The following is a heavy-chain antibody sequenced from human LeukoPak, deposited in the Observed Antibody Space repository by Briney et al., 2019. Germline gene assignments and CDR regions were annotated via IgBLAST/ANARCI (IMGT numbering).Heavy chain of an antibody. D-gene: IGHD6-13*01. CDR2: ISQDGSKR. CDR1: GLTFSSHP. Sequence: PGGPLRLSCAASGLTFSSHPMHWVRQAPGKGLEWVAVISQDGSKRHYTDSVKGRFIISRDNFRNTLYLQMNSLRAEDTAVYYCVREPGPGYFDYWGQGTLVTVSS. V-gene: IGHV3-30-3*01. J-gene: IGHJ4*02. CDR3: VREPGPGYFDY.